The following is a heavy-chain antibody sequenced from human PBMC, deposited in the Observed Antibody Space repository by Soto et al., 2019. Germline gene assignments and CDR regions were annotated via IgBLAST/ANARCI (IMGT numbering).Heavy chain of an antibody. CDR2: ISYDGSNK. CDR1: DFTFSSYG. D-gene: IGHD3-22*01. V-gene: IGHV3-30*18. J-gene: IGHJ4*02. CDR3: AKDTYYHDSSGYYVFDY. Sequence: QVQLVESGGGVVQPGRSLTLSCAASDFTFSSYGIHWVHQAPGKGLEWVAVISYDGSNKQYGDSVKGRFTMSRDNSKNTVHLQMNSLRVEDTAVYYCAKDTYYHDSSGYYVFDYWGQRTLVTVSS.